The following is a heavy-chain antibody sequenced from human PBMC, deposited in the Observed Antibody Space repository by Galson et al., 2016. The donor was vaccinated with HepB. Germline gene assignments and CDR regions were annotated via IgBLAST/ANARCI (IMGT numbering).Heavy chain of an antibody. V-gene: IGHV3-74*01. Sequence: SLRLSCAASGFTFSSHWMHWVRQAPGKGLVWVSRIKSDGSTITYADSVKGRFTISRDNAKNTLYLQMSSLRVEDTAVYYCVRDHGYGWYGEGNYYYCAMDVWGQGTAVTVSS. J-gene: IGHJ6*02. CDR3: VRDHGYGWYGEGNYYYCAMDV. CDR1: GFTFSSHW. CDR2: IKSDGSTI. D-gene: IGHD6-19*01.